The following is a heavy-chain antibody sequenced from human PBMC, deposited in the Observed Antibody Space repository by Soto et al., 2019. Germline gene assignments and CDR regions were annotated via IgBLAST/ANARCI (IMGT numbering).Heavy chain of an antibody. CDR2: ISHDGSNT. V-gene: IGHV3-30*18. Sequence: QVQLVESGGGVVQPGRSLRLSCVASGFTLSNTGMHWVRQAPGKGLEWVAMISHDGSNTYYGDSVKGRFTISRDNCWNTLYLQMDSLRPEDTSVYYCAKDWGSSGWFNWFDPWGQGTLVTVSS. CDR1: GFTLSNTG. CDR3: AKDWGSSGWFNWFDP. J-gene: IGHJ5*02. D-gene: IGHD6-19*01.